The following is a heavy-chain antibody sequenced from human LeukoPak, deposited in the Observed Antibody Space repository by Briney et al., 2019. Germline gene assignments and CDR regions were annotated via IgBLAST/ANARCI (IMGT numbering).Heavy chain of an antibody. CDR2: IDKKDKGYATAT. D-gene: IGHD1-26*01. CDR3: RDSGTYNWFDP. Sequence: PGGSPKLSCAASGFTFSGSAIHWVRQSSGKGLEWVGQIDKKDKGYATATAYAASVKGRFTISRDDSINTAYLQMKSLKTEDTALYCTRDSGTYNWFDPWGQGTLVTVSS. J-gene: IGHJ5*02. CDR1: GFTFSGSA. V-gene: IGHV3-73*01.